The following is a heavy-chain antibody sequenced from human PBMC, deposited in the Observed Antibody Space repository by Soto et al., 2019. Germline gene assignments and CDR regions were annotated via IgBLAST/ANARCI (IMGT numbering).Heavy chain of an antibody. CDR1: GGPMNNYY. Sequence: QVQLQESGPGLVKPSETLSLTCTISGGPMNNYYCSWFRQPRGQGLEWIGYMGYNGFTRYNPSLRSRVAISLDTAKNQFSLNLSSVTAADTALYYCERQGFGELHGLVDVWGQGITVTVSS. D-gene: IGHD3-10*01. CDR3: ERQGFGELHGLVDV. J-gene: IGHJ6*02. V-gene: IGHV4-59*08. CDR2: MGYNGFT.